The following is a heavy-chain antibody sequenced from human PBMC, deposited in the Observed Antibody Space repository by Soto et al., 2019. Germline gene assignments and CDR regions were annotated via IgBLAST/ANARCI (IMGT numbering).Heavy chain of an antibody. J-gene: IGHJ3*02. CDR3: ARDLYSSSWYAFDI. D-gene: IGHD6-13*01. CDR1: GGSISSYY. Sequence: SETLSLTCTVSGGSISSYYWSWIRQPPGKGLEWIGYIYYSGSTNYNPSLKSRVTISVDTSKNQFSLKLSSVTAADTAVYYCARDLYSSSWYAFDIWGQGTMVPVSS. V-gene: IGHV4-59*01. CDR2: IYYSGST.